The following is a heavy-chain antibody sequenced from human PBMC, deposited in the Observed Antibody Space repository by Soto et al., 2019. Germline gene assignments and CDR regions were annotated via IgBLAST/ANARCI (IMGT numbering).Heavy chain of an antibody. V-gene: IGHV2-5*02. CDR3: AHSRILDY. CDR2: IYWDDDK. D-gene: IGHD3-3*01. CDR1: GFSITRSGVA. J-gene: IGHJ4*02. Sequence: EXGPTLVTPTQTLTLTCSLSGFSITRSGVAVGWIRQPPGKALEWLALIYWDDDKRYSASLKSRLTITKDTSKNQVVLKMTNMDPVDTATYYCAHSRILDYWGPGTLVTVSS.